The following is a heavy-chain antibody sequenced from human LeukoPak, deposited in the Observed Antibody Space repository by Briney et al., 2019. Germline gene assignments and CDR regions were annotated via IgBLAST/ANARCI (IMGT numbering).Heavy chain of an antibody. V-gene: IGHV1-24*01. J-gene: IGHJ3*02. Sequence: GGSLRLSCAASGFTFSSYGMHWVRQAPGKGLEWMGGFDPEDGETIYAQKFQGRVTVTEDTSTDTAYMELSSLRSEDTAVYYCATGEELGIDAFDIWGQGTMVTVSS. CDR3: ATGEELGIDAFDI. CDR1: GFTFSSYG. CDR2: FDPEDGET. D-gene: IGHD7-27*01.